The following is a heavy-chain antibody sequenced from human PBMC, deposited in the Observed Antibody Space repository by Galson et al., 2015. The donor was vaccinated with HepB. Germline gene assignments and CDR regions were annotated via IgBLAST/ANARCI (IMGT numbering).Heavy chain of an antibody. CDR3: GRGGDIRGGAFDV. D-gene: IGHD2-21*01. V-gene: IGHV6-1*01. CDR1: GDSVSTNSAT. J-gene: IGHJ3*01. CDR2: TYYRSRWYD. Sequence: CAIFGDSVSTNSATWNWITQSPSRGLEWLGRTYYRSRWYDDYAVSVKSRITINSDTSKNPFSLQLNSVTPECTAVYYCGRGGDIRGGAFDVWGQGTMVTVSS.